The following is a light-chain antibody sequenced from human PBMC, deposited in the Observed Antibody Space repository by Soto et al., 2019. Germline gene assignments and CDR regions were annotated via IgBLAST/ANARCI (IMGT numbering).Light chain of an antibody. Sequence: ESVLTQSPGTLSSSTWERATLSCRASQSVSSSYLAWYQQKPGQAPRLLIYGTSTRATTFPARFSGSGSGTEFTLTISSLQSEDFAVYYCQQYKDWPLTFGGGTKVDI. CDR2: GTS. V-gene: IGKV3-15*01. CDR1: QSVSSSY. J-gene: IGKJ4*01. CDR3: QQYKDWPLT.